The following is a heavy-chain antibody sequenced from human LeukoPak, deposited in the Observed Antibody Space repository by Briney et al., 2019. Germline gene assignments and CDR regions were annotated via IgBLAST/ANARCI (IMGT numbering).Heavy chain of an antibody. CDR3: TTDRGGGGSYSWDFDY. D-gene: IGHD1-26*01. V-gene: IGHV3-30*03. CDR2: ISYDGSNK. CDR1: GFPFINYG. Sequence: GGSLRLSCVVSGFPFINYGMHWVRQAPGKGLEWVAVISYDGSNKYYADSVKGRFTISRDNSKNTLYLQMNSLKTEDTAVYYCTTDRGGGGSYSWDFDYWGQGTLVTVSS. J-gene: IGHJ4*02.